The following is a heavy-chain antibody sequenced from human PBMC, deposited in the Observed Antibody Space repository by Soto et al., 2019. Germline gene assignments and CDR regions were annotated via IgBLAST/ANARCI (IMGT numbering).Heavy chain of an antibody. V-gene: IGHV1-8*01. J-gene: IGHJ4*02. CDR2: MNPNSGNT. Sequence: QVQLVQSGAEVKKPGASVEVSCKASGYTFSSNDINWVRQATGQGLEWMGWMNPNSGNTGYAQKLQGRVTMTRNTSISTAYMELSSLRSETKAVYYCARGLVGATTRWGQGTLVTVSS. D-gene: IGHD1-26*01. CDR1: GYTFSSND. CDR3: ARGLVGATTR.